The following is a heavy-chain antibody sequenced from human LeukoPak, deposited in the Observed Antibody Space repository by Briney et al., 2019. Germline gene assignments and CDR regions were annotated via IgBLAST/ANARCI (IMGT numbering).Heavy chain of an antibody. CDR2: IYYSGST. CDR3: ARGSGYGMDV. Sequence: SETLSLTCTVSGVSISSYYWSWIRQPPGKGLEWIGYIYYSGSTNYNPSLKSRVTISVDTSKNQFSLKLSSVTAADTAVYYCARGSGYGMDVWGQGTTVTVSS. CDR1: GVSISSYY. D-gene: IGHD2-15*01. V-gene: IGHV4-59*01. J-gene: IGHJ6*02.